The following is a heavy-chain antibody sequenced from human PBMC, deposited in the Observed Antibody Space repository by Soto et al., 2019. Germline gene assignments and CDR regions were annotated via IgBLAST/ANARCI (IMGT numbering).Heavy chain of an antibody. D-gene: IGHD2-15*01. Sequence: GGSLRLSCAASGFTFSGSAMHWVRQASGKGLEWVGRIRSKANSYATAYAASVQGRFTISRDDSKNTAYLQMNSLKTEDTAVYYCTSLLGYCSGGSCRRSNGMDVWGQGTTVTVSS. CDR3: TSLLGYCSGGSCRRSNGMDV. CDR1: GFTFSGSA. V-gene: IGHV3-73*01. CDR2: IRSKANSYAT. J-gene: IGHJ6*02.